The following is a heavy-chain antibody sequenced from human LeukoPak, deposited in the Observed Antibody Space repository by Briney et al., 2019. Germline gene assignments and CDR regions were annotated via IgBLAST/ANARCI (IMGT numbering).Heavy chain of an antibody. Sequence: ASVKVSCKASGYTFTGYYMHWVRQATGQGLEWMGWINPNSGGTNYAQKFQGRVTMTRDTSISTAYMELSRLRSDDTAVYYCANGLVAATPELDYWGQGTLVTVSS. J-gene: IGHJ4*02. CDR2: INPNSGGT. D-gene: IGHD2-15*01. V-gene: IGHV1-2*02. CDR1: GYTFTGYY. CDR3: ANGLVAATPELDY.